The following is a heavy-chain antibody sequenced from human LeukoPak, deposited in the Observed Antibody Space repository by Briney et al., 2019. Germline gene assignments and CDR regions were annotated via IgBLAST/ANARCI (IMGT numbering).Heavy chain of an antibody. CDR2: ISGGGTT. CDR3: AKSKEDCCGSFDP. Sequence: GGSLRLSCAAAGFTFSGHGMNWVRKAPGKGLEWVSAISGGGTTYYADFVRGRCIISRDNSKNTLYLQMNSLRAEDTAVYYCAKSKEDCCGSFDPWGQGTLVTVSS. D-gene: IGHD2-15*01. V-gene: IGHV3-23*01. CDR1: GFTFSGHG. J-gene: IGHJ5*02.